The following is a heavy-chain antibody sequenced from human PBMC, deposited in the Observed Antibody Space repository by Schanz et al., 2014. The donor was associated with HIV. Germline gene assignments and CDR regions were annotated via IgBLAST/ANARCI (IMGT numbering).Heavy chain of an antibody. V-gene: IGHV1-2*02. CDR3: ARNPYQLLPFDS. CDR1: GYTLSSYY. J-gene: IGHJ4*02. D-gene: IGHD2-15*01. Sequence: QVQLVQSRAEVKKPGASVKLSCKASGYTLSSYYMQWVRQAPGQGLEWMGWIKPNSGDTYYAQKFQGKVTMTRDTSITTASLELSRLRSDDTAVYFCARNPYQLLPFDSWGQGTLVTVSS. CDR2: IKPNSGDT.